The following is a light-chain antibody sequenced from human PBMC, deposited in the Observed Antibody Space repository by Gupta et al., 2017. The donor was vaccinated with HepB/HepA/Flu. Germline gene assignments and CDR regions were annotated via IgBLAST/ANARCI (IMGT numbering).Light chain of an antibody. V-gene: IGLV1-47*02. Sequence: QPVLTQPPSASGTPGQRVAISCSGSSSTVGRDNVYWSRQLPGPAPNLLIYNDDRRPSGVPARFSGSKSGTSASLAISGLRAEDEADYYCAAWDTSLSAYVFGTGTWVTVL. CDR2: NDD. CDR3: AAWDTSLSAYV. CDR1: SSTVGRDN. J-gene: IGLJ1*01.